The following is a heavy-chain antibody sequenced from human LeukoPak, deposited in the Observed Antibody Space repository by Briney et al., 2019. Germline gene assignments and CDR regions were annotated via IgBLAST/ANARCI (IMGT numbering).Heavy chain of an antibody. Sequence: PSETLSLTCTVSGGSISSYYWSWIRQPPGKGLERIGYINGSGSTNYNPSLKSRVTISVDTSKNQFSLKLSSVTAADTAVFYCASLTTADAFDIWGQGTMVTVSS. V-gene: IGHV4-59*01. CDR2: INGSGST. D-gene: IGHD3-22*01. CDR1: GGSISSYY. J-gene: IGHJ3*02. CDR3: ASLTTADAFDI.